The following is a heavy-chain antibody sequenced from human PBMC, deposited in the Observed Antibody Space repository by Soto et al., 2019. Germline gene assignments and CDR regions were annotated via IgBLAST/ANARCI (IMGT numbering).Heavy chain of an antibody. J-gene: IGHJ4*02. CDR1: GYSFTTYW. V-gene: IGHV5-51*01. D-gene: IGHD6-13*01. Sequence: SLKISCKASGYSFTTYWIGWVRQMPGKGLEWMGIIYPGDSDTRYSPSFQGQVTISADKSISTAYLQWSSLKASDSAMFYCARKDIAGNSVDFWGQGTLVTVSS. CDR3: ARKDIAGNSVDF. CDR2: IYPGDSDT.